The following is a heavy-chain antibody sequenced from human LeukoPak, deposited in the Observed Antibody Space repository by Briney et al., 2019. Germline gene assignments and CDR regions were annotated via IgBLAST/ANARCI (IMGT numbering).Heavy chain of an antibody. CDR1: GYTFTSYG. J-gene: IGHJ4*02. CDR2: ISAYNGNT. V-gene: IGHV1-18*01. CDR3: ATVRPAAMEYYFDY. Sequence: ASVKVSCKASGYTFTSYGISWVRQAPGQGLEWMGWISAYNGNTNYAQKLQGRVTMTTDTSTSTAYMELRSLRSDDTAVYYCATVRPAAMEYYFDYWGQGTLVTVSS. D-gene: IGHD2-2*01.